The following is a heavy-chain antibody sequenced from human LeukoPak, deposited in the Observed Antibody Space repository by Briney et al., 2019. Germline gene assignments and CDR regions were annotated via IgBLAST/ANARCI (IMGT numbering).Heavy chain of an antibody. J-gene: IGHJ4*02. D-gene: IGHD6-13*01. CDR1: GGSFSGYY. Sequence: PSETLSLTCAVYGGSFSGYYWSWIRQPPGKGLEWIGEINHSGSTNYNPSLKSRVTISVDTSKNQFSLKLGSVTAADTAVYYCARGRGARAAAGTLYWGQGTLVTVSS. CDR3: ARGRGARAAAGTLY. V-gene: IGHV4-34*01. CDR2: INHSGST.